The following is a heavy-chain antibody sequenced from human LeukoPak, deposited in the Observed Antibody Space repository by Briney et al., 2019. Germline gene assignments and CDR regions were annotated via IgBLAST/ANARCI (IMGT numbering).Heavy chain of an antibody. V-gene: IGHV4-34*01. CDR2: IYYSGST. CDR3: ARHFPPDY. J-gene: IGHJ4*02. CDR1: GGSFSGYY. Sequence: SETLSLTCAVYGGSFSGYYWSWIRQPPGKGLEWIGSIYYSGSTYYNPSLKSRVTISVDTSKNQFSLKLSSVTAADTAVYYCARHFPPDYWGQGTLVTVSS. D-gene: IGHD3-3*02.